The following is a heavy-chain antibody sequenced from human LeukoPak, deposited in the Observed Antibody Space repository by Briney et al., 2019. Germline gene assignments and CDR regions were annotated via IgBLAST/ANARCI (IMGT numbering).Heavy chain of an antibody. Sequence: SETLSLTFLVSGEPISSYYWSWIRQAPGRGPEYIGNVYYNGNTNYNPSLKSRVTISVDTSKNQFSLKLSSVTAADTAVYYCASFDPHFWSGYYIRYWGQGTLVTVSS. D-gene: IGHD3-3*02. CDR1: GEPISSYY. CDR3: ASFDPHFWSGYYIRY. CDR2: VYYNGNT. V-gene: IGHV4-59*01. J-gene: IGHJ4*02.